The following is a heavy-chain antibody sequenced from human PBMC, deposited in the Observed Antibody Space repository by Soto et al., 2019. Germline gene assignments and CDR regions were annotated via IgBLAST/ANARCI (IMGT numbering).Heavy chain of an antibody. CDR1: GYTFTRYT. D-gene: IGHD2-15*01. V-gene: IGHV1-3*01. J-gene: IGHJ5*02. CDR3: ARGIATGQLDP. CDR2: INPDNGNT. Sequence: QVQLVQSGAVVKKPGASVKISCKASGYTFTRYTMNWVRQAPGQRLEWMGWINPDNGNTKSSQKFQDRVIITRDTSASTAYMDLSSLRSEDTAVYYCARGIATGQLDPWGQGTLVTVSS.